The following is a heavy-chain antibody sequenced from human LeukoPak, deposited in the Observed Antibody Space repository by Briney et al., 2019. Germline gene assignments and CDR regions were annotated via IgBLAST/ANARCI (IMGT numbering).Heavy chain of an antibody. V-gene: IGHV1-46*01. D-gene: IGHD3-16*01. CDR2: INPSGGST. J-gene: IGHJ3*02. CDR1: GGTFSSYA. Sequence: GASVKVSCKASGGTFSSYAISWVRQAPGQGLEWMGIINPSGGSTSYAQKFQGRVTMTRDTSTSTVYMELSSLRSEDTAVYYCARDLPAGGGAFDIWGQGTMVTVSS. CDR3: ARDLPAGGGAFDI.